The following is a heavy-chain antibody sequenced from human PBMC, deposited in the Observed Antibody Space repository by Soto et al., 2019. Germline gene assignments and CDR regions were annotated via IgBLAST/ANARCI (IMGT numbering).Heavy chain of an antibody. CDR2: VSGAAIHT. CDR3: ATSFRYFDT. CDR1: GFTPTTTR. Sequence: PGGSLRLSCAGSGFTPTTTRLSWVRRPPGKGLEWVATVSGAAIHTYYVDSVRGRFFISRDNSKNTVTLQMNNLTVDDTAVYYCATSFRYFDTWGQGTRVTV. D-gene: IGHD3-9*01. V-gene: IGHV3-23*01. J-gene: IGHJ1*01.